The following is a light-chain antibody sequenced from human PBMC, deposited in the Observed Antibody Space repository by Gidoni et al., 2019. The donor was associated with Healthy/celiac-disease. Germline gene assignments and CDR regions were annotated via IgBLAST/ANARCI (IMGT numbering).Light chain of an antibody. CDR3: QRNYSTPWT. J-gene: IGKJ2*01. CDR2: AAC. V-gene: IGKV1-39*01. CDR1: QSISSY. Sequence: DIQMTQSPSSLSASVGDRVTITCRASQSISSYLHCYQQKPGKAPKLLIYAACSMQSGVPSRVSGSGSGSDFTLTISSLQPEDFATYYCQRNYSTPWTFGQGTKLEIK.